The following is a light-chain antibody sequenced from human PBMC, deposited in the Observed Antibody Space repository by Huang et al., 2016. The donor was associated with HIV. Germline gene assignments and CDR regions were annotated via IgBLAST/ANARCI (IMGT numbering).Light chain of an antibody. CDR2: ASS. V-gene: IGKV1-39*01. J-gene: IGKJ1*01. CDR1: QNISKS. CDR3: QQSFSVLRT. Sequence: DIQMTQSPSSLSASVGDRVTFSCRASQNISKSLNWYHQKPGKAPKLVIYASSNLHVGVPSRFSGSGSGTLFTLSIRRLQPEDFGTYFCQQSFSVLRTFGRGTKVE.